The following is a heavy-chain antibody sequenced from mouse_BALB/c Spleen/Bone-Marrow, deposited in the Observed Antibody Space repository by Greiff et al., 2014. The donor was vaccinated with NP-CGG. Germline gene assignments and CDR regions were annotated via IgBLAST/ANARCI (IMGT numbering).Heavy chain of an antibody. V-gene: IGHV5-6*01. CDR1: ELTYSSYG. CDR3: GRGDGSMDY. J-gene: IGHJ4*01. D-gene: IGHD3-3*01. CDR2: ISGGDAYT. Sequence: DVQLVESGGDLAKPGGSLKLSCAASELTYSSYGMSWVRQTPDKRLEWVATISGGDAYTYYPDSVKGRFTISRDSAKNILYLQMSSLKSEDTAMYYCGRGDGSMDYWGQGTSVTVSS.